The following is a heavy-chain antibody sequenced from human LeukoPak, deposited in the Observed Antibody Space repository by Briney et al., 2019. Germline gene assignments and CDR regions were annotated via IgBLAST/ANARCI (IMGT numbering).Heavy chain of an antibody. Sequence: GGSLRLSCAASGFTFSSYAMSWVRQAPGKGLEWVSGINWNGGSTGYADSVKGRFTISRDNAKNSLYLQVNSLRAEDTALYHCARGGRWLQLKDWGQGTLVTVSS. CDR1: GFTFSSYA. V-gene: IGHV3-20*01. D-gene: IGHD5-24*01. J-gene: IGHJ4*02. CDR2: INWNGGST. CDR3: ARGGRWLQLKD.